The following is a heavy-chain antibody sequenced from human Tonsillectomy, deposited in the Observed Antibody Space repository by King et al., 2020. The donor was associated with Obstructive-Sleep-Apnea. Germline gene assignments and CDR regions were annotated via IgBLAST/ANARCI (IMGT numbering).Heavy chain of an antibody. J-gene: IGHJ5*02. CDR3: ARDALWFGEPGWFDP. V-gene: IGHV4-31*03. CDR2: RDSSGST. D-gene: IGHD3-10*01. Sequence: VQLQESGPGLGKPSQTLSLTCTVSGGSISSGGYYWSWIRQHPGKGLEWLGYRDSSGSTYYNPSLKSRVSISVDTSKNQFSLKQSSVTAADTAVYYCARDALWFGEPGWFDPWGQGTLVTVSS. CDR1: GGSISSGGYY.